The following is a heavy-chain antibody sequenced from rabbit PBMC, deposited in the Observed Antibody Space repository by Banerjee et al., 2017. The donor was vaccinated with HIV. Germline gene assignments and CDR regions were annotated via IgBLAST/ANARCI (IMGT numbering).Heavy chain of an antibody. CDR3: ARRGTGTGTNAYFNL. CDR1: GFDFSSYYY. Sequence: QEQLEGSGGDLVQPEGSLTLTCRASGFDFSSYYYMCWVRQAPGKGLEWIACIYTSSSSTWYANWAKGRFTISKTSSTTVTLQMTSLTAADTATYFCARRGTGTGTNAYFNLWGQGTLVTVS. J-gene: IGHJ4*01. V-gene: IGHV1S45*01. D-gene: IGHD7-1*01. CDR2: IYTSSSST.